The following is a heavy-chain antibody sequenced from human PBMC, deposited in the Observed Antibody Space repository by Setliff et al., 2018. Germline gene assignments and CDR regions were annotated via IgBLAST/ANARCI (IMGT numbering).Heavy chain of an antibody. V-gene: IGHV4-39*01. CDR1: GGSITSRSYY. Sequence: SETLSLTCSVSGGSITSRSYYWGWIRQSPGKGLEWLGTIYYSGTTYYNSSLRSRVSISTDTSKNEFSLGLSSVTAADTAVYYCARTTWDYYGSGSPFQHWGQGTLVTVSS. CDR2: IYYSGTT. J-gene: IGHJ1*01. CDR3: ARTTWDYYGSGSPFQH. D-gene: IGHD3-10*01.